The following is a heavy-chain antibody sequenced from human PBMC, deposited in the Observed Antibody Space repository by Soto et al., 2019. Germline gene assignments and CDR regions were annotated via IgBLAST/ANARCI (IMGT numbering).Heavy chain of an antibody. J-gene: IGHJ4*02. D-gene: IGHD4-17*01. CDR3: ARDVDADFRTDFDY. CDR2: ISGNGEVI. Sequence: PGGSLRLSCAAAGFTCSDYYIHCIRRAPGKGLEWISYISGNGEVIQYAASARGRFTISRDNAENSVYLEMESLRDEDTALYYCARDVDADFRTDFDYWGRGTLVTVS. CDR1: GFTCSDYY. V-gene: IGHV3-11*01.